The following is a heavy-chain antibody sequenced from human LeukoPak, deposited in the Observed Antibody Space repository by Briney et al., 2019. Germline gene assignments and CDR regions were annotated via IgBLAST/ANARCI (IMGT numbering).Heavy chain of an antibody. J-gene: IGHJ4*02. CDR2: ISWNSGSI. D-gene: IGHD2-15*01. V-gene: IGHV3-9*01. CDR1: GFTFDDYA. CDR3: ASTPR. Sequence: PGGSLRLSCAASGFTFDDYAMHWVRQAPGKGLEWVSGISWNSGSIGYADSVKGRITISRDNAKNSLYLQMNSLRAEDTALYYCASTPRWGQGTLVTVSS.